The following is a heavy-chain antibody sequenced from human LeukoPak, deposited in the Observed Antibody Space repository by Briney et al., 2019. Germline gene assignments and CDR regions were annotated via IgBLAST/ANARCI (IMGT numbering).Heavy chain of an antibody. J-gene: IGHJ4*02. CDR1: GYTFDDYG. CDR2: INWNGGKT. D-gene: IGHD2-15*01. CDR3: ARAIYCSGNDCFSPSAY. Sequence: GGSLRLSCAASGYTFDDYGMSWVRQAPGKGLEWVSGINWNGGKTGYADAVRGRFSISRDNAKNSLYLQMNTLTVEDTALYYCARAIYCSGNDCFSPSAYWGQGALVTVSS. V-gene: IGHV3-20*04.